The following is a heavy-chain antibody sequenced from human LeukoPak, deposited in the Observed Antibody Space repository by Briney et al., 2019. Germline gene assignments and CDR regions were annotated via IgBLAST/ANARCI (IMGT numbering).Heavy chain of an antibody. D-gene: IGHD1-1*01. CDR1: GFTLSSYG. V-gene: IGHV3-30*18. Sequence: PGRSLRLSCAASGFTLSSYGMHWVRQAPGKGLEWVAVISYDGSNKYYADSVKGRFTISRDNSKNTLYLQMNSLRAEDTAVYYCAKAHNWNDYFDAFDIWGQGTMVTVSS. J-gene: IGHJ3*02. CDR3: AKAHNWNDYFDAFDI. CDR2: ISYDGSNK.